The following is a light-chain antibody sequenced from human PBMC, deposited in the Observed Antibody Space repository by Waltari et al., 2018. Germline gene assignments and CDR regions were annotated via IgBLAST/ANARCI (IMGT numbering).Light chain of an antibody. CDR2: EVI. CDR1: SHNVGSYDL. CDR3: CSYAGSAPRLV. Sequence: QSALTPPASVSGSPGTSITIPFTGASHNVGSYDLVSLYQFRPGEVPKLLIYEVIKRPSGVSDRFSGSKSDNTASLTISRLQAEDEAAYYCCSYAGSAPRLVFGGGTNLTVL. V-gene: IGLV2-23*02. J-gene: IGLJ3*02.